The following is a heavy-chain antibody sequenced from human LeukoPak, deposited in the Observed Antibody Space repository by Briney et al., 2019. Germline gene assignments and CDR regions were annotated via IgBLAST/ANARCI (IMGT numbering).Heavy chain of an antibody. CDR1: GGSISSGGYY. V-gene: IGHV4-30-2*01. Sequence: PSETLSLTCTVSGGSISSGGYYWSWIRQPPGKGLEWIGYIYHSGSTCYNPSLKSRVTISVDRSKNQFSLKLSSVTAADTAVYYCAATSVSYFDYWGQGTLVTVSS. J-gene: IGHJ4*02. CDR3: AATSVSYFDY. D-gene: IGHD5-24*01. CDR2: IYHSGST.